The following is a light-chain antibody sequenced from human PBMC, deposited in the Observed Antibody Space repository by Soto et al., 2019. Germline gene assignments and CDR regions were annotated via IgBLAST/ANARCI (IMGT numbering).Light chain of an antibody. CDR3: QQRANWPVT. CDR2: DTS. J-gene: IGKJ1*01. CDR1: QTVGTY. V-gene: IGKV3-11*01. Sequence: EIVLTQSPATLSLSPGERASLSCRASQTVGTYLAWYQEKPGQAPRLLIYDTSNRATGIPARFSGSGSGTDFTLTISSLEPEDFAVYYCQQRANWPVTFGQGTKVEI.